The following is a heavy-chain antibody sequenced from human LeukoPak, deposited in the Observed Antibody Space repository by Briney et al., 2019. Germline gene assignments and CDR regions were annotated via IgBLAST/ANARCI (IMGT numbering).Heavy chain of an antibody. Sequence: SETLSLTCTVPSGSITRNYWTWIRQPPGKGLEWIGYIYYSGSTNYNPSLKSRVTISVDPSKNQFSLKLSSVTAADTAVYYCARRGFTPPADYYGIDVWGQGTTVTVSS. D-gene: IGHD1-14*01. CDR3: ARRGFTPPADYYGIDV. V-gene: IGHV4-59*08. J-gene: IGHJ6*02. CDR1: SGSITRNY. CDR2: IYYSGST.